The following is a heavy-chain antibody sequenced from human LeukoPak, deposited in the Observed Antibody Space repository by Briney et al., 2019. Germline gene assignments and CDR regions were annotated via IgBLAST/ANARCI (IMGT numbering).Heavy chain of an antibody. CDR2: IYYSGST. CDR3: ARTNQPFDY. V-gene: IGHV4-39*01. D-gene: IGHD2-2*01. CDR1: GGSISSSSYY. J-gene: IGHJ4*02. Sequence: PSETLSLTCTVSGGSISSSSYYWGWIRQPPGKGLEWMGSIYYSGSTYYNPSLKSRVTISVDTSKNQFSLKLSSVTAADTAVYYCARTNQPFDYWGQGTLVTVSS.